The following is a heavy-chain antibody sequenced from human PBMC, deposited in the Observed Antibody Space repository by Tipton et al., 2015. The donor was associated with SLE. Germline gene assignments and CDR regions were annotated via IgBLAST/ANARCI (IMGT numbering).Heavy chain of an antibody. V-gene: IGHV4-59*11. D-gene: IGHD4-17*01. J-gene: IGHJ4*02. CDR2: IYYSGST. Sequence: TLSLTCTVSGGSISSHYWSWIRQPPGKGLEWIGFIYYSGSTDYKPSLKSRVTISIDTSKNQFSLKLSSVTAADTAVYYCVYGDWLGLDYWGQGTLVTVSS. CDR3: VYGDWLGLDY. CDR1: GGSISSHY.